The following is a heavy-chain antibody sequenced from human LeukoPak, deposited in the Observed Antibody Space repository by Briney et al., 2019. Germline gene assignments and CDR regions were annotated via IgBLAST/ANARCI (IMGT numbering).Heavy chain of an antibody. J-gene: IGHJ4*02. CDR1: GYTFTGYY. Sequence: ASVKVSCKASGYTFTGYYMHWARQAPGQGLEWMGWINPNSGGTNYAQKFQGRVTMTRDTSISTAYMELSRLRSDDTAVYYCARDPTGDHGGEDYWGQGTLVTVSS. D-gene: IGHD7-27*01. CDR3: ARDPTGDHGGEDY. V-gene: IGHV1-2*02. CDR2: INPNSGGT.